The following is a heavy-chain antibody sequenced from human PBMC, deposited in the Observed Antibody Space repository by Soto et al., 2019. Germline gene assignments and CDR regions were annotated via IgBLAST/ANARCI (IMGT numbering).Heavy chain of an antibody. V-gene: IGHV4-31*03. CDR3: ARDANRYASGSYGMDV. D-gene: IGHD3-10*01. CDR2: IYYSGST. J-gene: IGHJ6*02. Sequence: QVQLQESGPGLVKPSQTLSLTCTVSGASISSGGYYWSWTRHHPGKGLEWIGYIYYSGSTYYNPSLKSRVTMSVDTSKNQCSLKLSSVTAADTAVYYCARDANRYASGSYGMDVWGQGTTVTVSS. CDR1: GASISSGGYY.